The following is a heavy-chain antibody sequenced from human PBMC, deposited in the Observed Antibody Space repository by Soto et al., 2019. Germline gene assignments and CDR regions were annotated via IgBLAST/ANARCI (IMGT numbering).Heavy chain of an antibody. CDR2: IIPIFGTA. CDR3: GVDSSGYRVGNAFDI. Sequence: QVQLVQCGAEVKKPGSSVKVSCTASGGTFSSYAISWVRQAPGQGLEWMGGIIPIFGTANYAQKFQGRVTITADESTSTGYMELSSLRSEDTAVYYCGVDSSGYRVGNAFDIWGQGTMVTVSS. J-gene: IGHJ3*02. CDR1: GGTFSSYA. V-gene: IGHV1-69*01. D-gene: IGHD3-22*01.